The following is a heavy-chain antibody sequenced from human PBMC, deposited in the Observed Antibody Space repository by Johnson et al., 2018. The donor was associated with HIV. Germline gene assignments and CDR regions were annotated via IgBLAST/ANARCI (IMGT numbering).Heavy chain of an antibody. J-gene: IGHJ3*02. CDR3: AKDREPIVVVVAAIDAFDI. CDR1: GFTFSSYG. Sequence: QVQLVESGGGVVQPGGSLRLSCAASGFTFSSYGMHWVRQAPGKGLEWVAFIRYEGSNTYYAYSVKGRFTSSGDNSKNTLYLQMNSLRAEDTAVYYCAKDREPIVVVVAAIDAFDIWGQGTMVTVSS. D-gene: IGHD2-15*01. CDR2: IRYEGSNT. V-gene: IGHV3-30*02.